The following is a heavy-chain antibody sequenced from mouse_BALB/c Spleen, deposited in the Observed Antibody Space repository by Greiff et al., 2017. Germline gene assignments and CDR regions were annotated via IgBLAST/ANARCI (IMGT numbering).Heavy chain of an antibody. Sequence: ESGPGLVKPSQSLSLTCSVTGYSITSCYYWYWIRQFPGNKLEWMGYISYDGSNNYNPSLKNRISITRDTSKNQFFLKLNSVTTEDTATYYCARGGIYDGYYEWFAYWGQGTLVTVSA. J-gene: IGHJ3*01. CDR3: ARGGIYDGYYEWFAY. CDR1: GYSITSCYY. V-gene: IGHV3-6*02. CDR2: ISYDGSN. D-gene: IGHD2-3*01.